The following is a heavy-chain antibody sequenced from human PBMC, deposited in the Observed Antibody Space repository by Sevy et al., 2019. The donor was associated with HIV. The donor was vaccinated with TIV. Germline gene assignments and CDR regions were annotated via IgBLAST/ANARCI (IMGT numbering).Heavy chain of an antibody. V-gene: IGHV3-23*01. CDR3: AKFQDVGATFVDY. D-gene: IGHD1-26*01. J-gene: IGHJ4*02. CDR1: GFTFSYYA. CDR2: ISGRGGST. Sequence: GGSLRLSCAASGFTFSYYAMSWVRQTPGKGLQWVSGISGRGGSTDYADSVKGRFTISRDNAKNTLYLQMNSLRAEDTAVYYCAKFQDVGATFVDYWGQGTLLTVSS.